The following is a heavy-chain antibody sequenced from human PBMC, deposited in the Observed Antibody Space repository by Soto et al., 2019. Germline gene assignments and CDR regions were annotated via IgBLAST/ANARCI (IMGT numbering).Heavy chain of an antibody. CDR1: GGSISSYY. V-gene: IGHV4-59*01. CDR2: IYYSGST. CDR3: ARAWEDTVTTFGYYYYGMDV. Sequence: SETLSLTCTVSGGSISSYYWSWIRQPPGKGLEWIGYIYYSGSTNYNPSLKSRVTISVDTSKNQFSLKLSSVTAADTAVYYCARAWEDTVTTFGYYYYGMDVWGQGTTVTVSS. D-gene: IGHD4-4*01. J-gene: IGHJ6*02.